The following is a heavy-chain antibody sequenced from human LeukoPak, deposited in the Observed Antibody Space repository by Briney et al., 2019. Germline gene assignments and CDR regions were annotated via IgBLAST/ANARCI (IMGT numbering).Heavy chain of an antibody. J-gene: IGHJ4*02. CDR2: IYSGGFT. D-gene: IGHD2-2*01. Sequence: GGSLRLSCAASGFTFSSYGMHWVRQAPGKGLEWVSVIYSGGFTYYADSVKGRFTISRDNSRNTLYLQMNSLRAGDTAVYYCAKSFRSTSLDYWGQGTLVTVSS. CDR3: AKSFRSTSLDY. CDR1: GFTFSSYG. V-gene: IGHV3-NL1*01.